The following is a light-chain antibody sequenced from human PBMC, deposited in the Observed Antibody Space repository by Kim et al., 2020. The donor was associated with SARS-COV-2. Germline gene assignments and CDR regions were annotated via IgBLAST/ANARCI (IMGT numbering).Light chain of an antibody. CDR2: QDS. J-gene: IGLJ2*01. CDR3: QAWDSSTVV. V-gene: IGLV3-1*01. Sequence: VSPGPPARITDSGDKLGDNYACCYQQKPGKSPGLFIYQDSKRPSGIPERFSGSNSGNTATLTISGTQAMDEADYYCQAWDSSTVVFGGGTQLTVL. CDR1: KLGDNY.